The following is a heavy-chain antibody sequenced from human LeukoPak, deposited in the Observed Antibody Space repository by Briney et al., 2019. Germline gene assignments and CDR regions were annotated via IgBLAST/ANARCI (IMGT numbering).Heavy chain of an antibody. CDR3: ARDEPIGVFDI. V-gene: IGHV3-21*01. J-gene: IGHJ3*02. CDR1: GFTFSSYS. CDR2: ISTSSSYI. D-gene: IGHD1-14*01. Sequence: PGGSLRLSCAASGFTFSSYSMNWVRQAPGKGLEWVSSISTSSSYIYYADSLKGRFTISRDNAKNSLYLQMNSLRAEDTAVYYCARDEPIGVFDIWGQGTMVTVSS.